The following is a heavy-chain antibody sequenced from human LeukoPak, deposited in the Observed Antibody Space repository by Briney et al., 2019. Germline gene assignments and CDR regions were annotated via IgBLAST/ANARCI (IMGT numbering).Heavy chain of an antibody. J-gene: IGHJ4*02. CDR1: GGTXSSYA. CDR3: ARALSDYGDWYFDY. Sequence: GSSVKVSCKASGGTXSSYAISGVRQAPGQGLEWMARSISILGIANYAQKFQGRVTITADESTSTAYMELSSLRSEDTAVYYCARALSDYGDWYFDYWGQGTLVTVSS. D-gene: IGHD4-17*01. CDR2: SISILGIA. V-gene: IGHV1-69*04.